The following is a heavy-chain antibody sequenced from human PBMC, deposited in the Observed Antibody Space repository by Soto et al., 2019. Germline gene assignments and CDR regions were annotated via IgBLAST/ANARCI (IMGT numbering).Heavy chain of an antibody. D-gene: IGHD5-12*01. J-gene: IGHJ4*02. CDR2: ISEDGRNK. V-gene: IGHV3-30*18. Sequence: GGSLRLSCAASVFTFSSYGMHWFRQAPGKGLEWVAIISEDGRNKYYADSVKGRFTISRDNSKNTVYLQMNSLRAEDTAVYYCAKDSVVATIRIYDYWGQGTLVTVSS. CDR3: AKDSVVATIRIYDY. CDR1: VFTFSSYG.